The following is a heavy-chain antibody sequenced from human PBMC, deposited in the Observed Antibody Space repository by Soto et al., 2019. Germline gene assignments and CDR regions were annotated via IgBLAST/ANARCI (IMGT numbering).Heavy chain of an antibody. V-gene: IGHV3-43*01. CDR3: AKDISPYPYGNRAFGWFDP. CDR2: ISWDGGST. CDR1: GFTFDDYT. D-gene: IGHD3-10*01. J-gene: IGHJ5*02. Sequence: GGSLRLSCAASGFTFDDYTMHWVRQAPGKGLEWVSLISWDGGSTYYADSVKGRFTISRDNSKNSLYLQMNSLRTEDTALYYCAKDISPYPYGNRAFGWFDPWGQGTLVTVSS.